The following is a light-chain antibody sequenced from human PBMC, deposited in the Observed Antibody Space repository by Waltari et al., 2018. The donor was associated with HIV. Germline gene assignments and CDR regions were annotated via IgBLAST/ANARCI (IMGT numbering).Light chain of an antibody. V-gene: IGLV2-8*01. CDR1: SIDAGGSKY. Sequence: QSALTQPPSASGSPGKSVTISCTGTSIDAGGSKYVSWYQQHPGKAPKLMIYEVNKRPSGVPDRFSGSKSANTASLTVSGLQADDEADYYCNSYAGSNNWVFGGGTKLTVL. CDR3: NSYAGSNNWV. CDR2: EVN. J-gene: IGLJ3*02.